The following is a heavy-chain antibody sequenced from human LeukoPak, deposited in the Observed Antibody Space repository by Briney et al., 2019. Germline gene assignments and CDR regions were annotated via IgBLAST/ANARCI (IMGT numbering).Heavy chain of an antibody. CDR2: IWYDASNK. D-gene: IGHD2-15*01. Sequence: GRSLRLSCAASGFTFSSYGMHWVRQAPGKGLEWVAIIWYDASNKYYADSVRGRFIISRDNSKNTLYLQMNCLRAEDTAMYYCARDRTRDCSGGGCYRHYFDYWGQGTLVTVSS. V-gene: IGHV3-33*08. CDR1: GFTFSSYG. J-gene: IGHJ4*02. CDR3: ARDRTRDCSGGGCYRHYFDY.